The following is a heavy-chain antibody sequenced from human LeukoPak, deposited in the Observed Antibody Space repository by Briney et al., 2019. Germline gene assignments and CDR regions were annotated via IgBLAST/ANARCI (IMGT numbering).Heavy chain of an antibody. CDR1: EFTFSSYE. CDR3: ARDAKEDGRFDP. V-gene: IGHV3-48*03. Sequence: GGSLRLSCAASEFTFSSYEMNWVRQAPGKGLEWVSYISSSGSTIYYAESVKGRFTISRDNAKNSLYLQVNSLRAEDTAVYYCARDAKEDGRFDPWGQGTLVTVSS. J-gene: IGHJ5*02. CDR2: ISSSGSTI.